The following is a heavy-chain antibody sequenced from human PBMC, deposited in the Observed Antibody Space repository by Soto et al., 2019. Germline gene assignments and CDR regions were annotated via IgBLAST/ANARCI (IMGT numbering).Heavy chain of an antibody. CDR3: ARGQRFSDWFDH. J-gene: IGHJ5*02. Sequence: SETLSLTCSVSGGTISGYYWTWIRQPAGKGLEWIGRIYSSGNTKYNPSLQSRVTMSLDTSNNQFSLRLTSVTAADTAVYYCARGQRFSDWFDHWGQGTLVTVYS. V-gene: IGHV4-4*07. CDR1: GGTISGYY. D-gene: IGHD3-3*01. CDR2: IYSSGNT.